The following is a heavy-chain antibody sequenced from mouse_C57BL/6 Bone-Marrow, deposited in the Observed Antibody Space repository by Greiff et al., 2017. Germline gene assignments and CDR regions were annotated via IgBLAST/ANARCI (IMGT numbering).Heavy chain of an antibody. CDR1: GFTFSDFY. D-gene: IGHD2-3*01. CDR2: SRNKANDYTT. CDR3: ARDFYDGYYGFAY. V-gene: IGHV7-1*01. Sequence: EVKVVESGGGLVQSGRSLRLSCATSGFTFSDFYMEWVRQAPGKGLEWIAASRNKANDYTTEYSASVKGRFIVSRDTSQSILYLQMNALRAEDTAIYYCARDFYDGYYGFAYWGQGTLVTVSA. J-gene: IGHJ3*01.